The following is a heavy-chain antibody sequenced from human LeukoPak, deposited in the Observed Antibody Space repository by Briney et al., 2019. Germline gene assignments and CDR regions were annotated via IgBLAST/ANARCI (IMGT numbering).Heavy chain of an antibody. CDR2: IYSGGSI. V-gene: IGHV3-53*01. CDR1: GFTVSSNY. J-gene: IGHJ4*02. CDR3: ASRSYGSGSFVFDY. D-gene: IGHD3-10*01. Sequence: PGGSLRLSCAASGFTVSSNYMSWVRQAPGKGLEWVSVIYSGGSIYYADSVKGRFTISRDNSKNMLYFQMNSLRAEDTAVYYCASRSYGSGSFVFDYWGQGTLVTVSS.